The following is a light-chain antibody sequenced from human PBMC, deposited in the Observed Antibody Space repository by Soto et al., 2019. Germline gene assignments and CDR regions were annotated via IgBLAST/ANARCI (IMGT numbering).Light chain of an antibody. Sequence: QSALTQPPSASGSPGQSVTIPCTGTSSDVGGYDHVSWYQQHPGKAPKLVIYEVANRPSGVSNRFSGSKSGNTASLTITGLQADDEADYYCSAFGGSGFFGTGTKLTVL. CDR3: SAFGGSGF. CDR2: EVA. J-gene: IGLJ1*01. CDR1: SSDVGGYDH. V-gene: IGLV2-8*01.